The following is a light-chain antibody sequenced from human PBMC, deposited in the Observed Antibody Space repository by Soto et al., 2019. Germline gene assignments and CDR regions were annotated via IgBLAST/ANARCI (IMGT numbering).Light chain of an antibody. Sequence: QSALTQPPSASGSPGQSVTIPCAGTSTDVGEYNYVSWYQQHPGKVPKLIIFEVNKRPSGVPDRFSGSKSGDTASLTVSGLQAEDEADYYCQSYDSRLSGVVFGGGTKLTVL. CDR3: QSYDSRLSGVV. V-gene: IGLV2-8*01. CDR1: STDVGEYNY. CDR2: EVN. J-gene: IGLJ3*02.